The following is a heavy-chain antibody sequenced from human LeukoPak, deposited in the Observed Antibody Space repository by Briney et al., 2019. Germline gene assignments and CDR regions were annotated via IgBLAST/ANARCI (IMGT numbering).Heavy chain of an antibody. CDR1: GYTFTGYY. J-gene: IGHJ4*02. Sequence: ASVRVSCKASGYTFTGYYMHWVRQAPGQGLEWMGWINPNSGGTNYAQKSQGRVTMTRDTSISTAYMELSRLRSDDTAVYYCARDDSSGYSPFDYWGQGTLVTVSS. V-gene: IGHV1-2*02. D-gene: IGHD3-22*01. CDR3: ARDDSSGYSPFDY. CDR2: INPNSGGT.